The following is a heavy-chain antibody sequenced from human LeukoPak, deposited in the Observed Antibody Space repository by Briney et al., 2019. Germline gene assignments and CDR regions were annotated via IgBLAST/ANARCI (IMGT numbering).Heavy chain of an antibody. D-gene: IGHD5-12*01. Sequence: PSETLSLTCTVSGGSIDSGDYYWGWVRQPPGKGLECIASIHYSGNTYYDPSLKSRVTLSVDASKNQFSLTLSSVTAADTAVYYCARSERRLGGFDYWGQGTLVTVSS. V-gene: IGHV4-39*07. J-gene: IGHJ4*02. CDR3: ARSERRLGGFDY. CDR1: GGSIDSGDYY. CDR2: IHYSGNT.